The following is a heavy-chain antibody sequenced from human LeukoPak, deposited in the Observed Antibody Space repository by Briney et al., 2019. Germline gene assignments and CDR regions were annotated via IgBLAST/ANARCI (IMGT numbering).Heavy chain of an antibody. CDR1: GGSISSSSYY. D-gene: IGHD3-22*01. V-gene: IGHV4-39*01. J-gene: IGHJ4*02. CDR3: ARGYYYDSSGYHEPPDY. CDR2: IYYSGST. Sequence: SETLSLTCTVSGGSISSSSYYWGWIRQPPGKGLEWIGSIYYSGSTYYSPSLKSRVTISVDTSKNQFSLKLSSVTAADTAVYYCARGYYYDSSGYHEPPDYWGQGTLVTVSS.